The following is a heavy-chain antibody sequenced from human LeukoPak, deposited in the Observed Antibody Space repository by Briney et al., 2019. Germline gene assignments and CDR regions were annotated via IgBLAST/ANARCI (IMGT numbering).Heavy chain of an antibody. Sequence: SETLSLTCTVSGGSVSSGSYYWIWIRQPPGKGLEWIGYISFSGSTNYNPSLKSRVTMSVDTSKNQFSLKLSSVTAADTAVYYCAREYNSDWYFDYWGQGTLVTVSS. J-gene: IGHJ4*02. V-gene: IGHV4-61*01. D-gene: IGHD6-19*01. CDR3: AREYNSDWYFDY. CDR1: GGSVSSGSYY. CDR2: ISFSGST.